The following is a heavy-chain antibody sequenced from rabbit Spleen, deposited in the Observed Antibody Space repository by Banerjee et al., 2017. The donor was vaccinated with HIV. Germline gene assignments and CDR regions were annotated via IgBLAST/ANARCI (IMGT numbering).Heavy chain of an antibody. V-gene: IGHV1S40*01. CDR1: GFDLSSYYY. Sequence: QSLEESGGDLVKPGASLTLTCTASGFDLSSYYYMCWVRQAPGKGLEWIACIYISGGSTYYASWAKGRFTISETSSTTVTLEMTSLTAADTATYFCARDLPDVIGWNFGWWGPGTLVTVS. CDR2: IYISGGST. J-gene: IGHJ4*01. CDR3: ARDLPDVIGWNFGW. D-gene: IGHD1-1*01.